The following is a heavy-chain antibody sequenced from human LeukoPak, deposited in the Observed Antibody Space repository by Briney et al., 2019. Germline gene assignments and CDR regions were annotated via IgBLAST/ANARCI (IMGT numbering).Heavy chain of an antibody. CDR2: INPSGGST. CDR1: GYTFTSYG. CDR3: ARDTPTRDYGGNSGYDY. D-gene: IGHD4-23*01. Sequence: ASVKVSCKASGYTFTSYGISWVRQAPGQGLEWMGIINPSGGSTSYAQKFQGRVTMTRDMSTSTVYMELSSLRSEDTAVYYCARDTPTRDYGGNSGYDYWGQGTLVTVSS. J-gene: IGHJ4*02. V-gene: IGHV1-46*01.